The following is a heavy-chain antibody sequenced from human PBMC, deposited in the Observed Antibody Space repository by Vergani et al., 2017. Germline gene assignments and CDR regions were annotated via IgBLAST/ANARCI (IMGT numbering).Heavy chain of an antibody. CDR2: ISYDGSNK. Sequence: QVQLVESGGGVVQPGRSLRLSCAASGFTLSSYGMHWVRQAPGKGLEWVAVISYDGSNKYYADSVKGRFTISRDNSKNTLYLQMNSLRAEDTAVYYCAKDLAEYDYYGSGESNWGQGTLVTVSS. CDR1: GFTLSSYG. CDR3: AKDLAEYDYYGSGESN. J-gene: IGHJ4*02. D-gene: IGHD3-10*01. V-gene: IGHV3-30*18.